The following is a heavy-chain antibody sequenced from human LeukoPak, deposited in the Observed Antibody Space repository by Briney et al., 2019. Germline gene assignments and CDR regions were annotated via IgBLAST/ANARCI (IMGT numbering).Heavy chain of an antibody. CDR2: SNPKSGGT. D-gene: IGHD3-10*01. Sequence: ASVKVSCKASGYTFIDYYLHWVRQAPGQGLEWMGWSNPKSGGTYYKQKFQGRVTMTRDTSISTAYMELTRLTSDDTAVYYCAREGELLWFGEAPRTWFDPWGQGTLVTVSS. CDR3: AREGELLWFGEAPRTWFDP. CDR1: GYTFIDYY. J-gene: IGHJ5*02. V-gene: IGHV1-2*02.